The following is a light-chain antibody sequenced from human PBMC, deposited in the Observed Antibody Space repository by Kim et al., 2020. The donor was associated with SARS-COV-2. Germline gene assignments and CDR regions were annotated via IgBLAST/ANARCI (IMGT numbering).Light chain of an antibody. V-gene: IGLV3-19*01. J-gene: IGLJ2*01. CDR2: GKN. CDR3: NSWDTSAFHVV. CDR1: SLRLSY. Sequence: SSELTQDPAVSVALGQTVTITCQGDSLRLSYASWYQQKPGQAPLLVIYGKNSRPPGIPDRFSGSSSGNTASLTITGAQAEDEADYYCNSWDTSAFHVVFGGGTQLTVL.